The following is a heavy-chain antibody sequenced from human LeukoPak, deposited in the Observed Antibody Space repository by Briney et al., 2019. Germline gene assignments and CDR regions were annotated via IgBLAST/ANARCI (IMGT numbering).Heavy chain of an antibody. J-gene: IGHJ4*02. V-gene: IGHV3-21*04. CDR2: ISSRSSYI. CDR3: AKAPRILRYFDWSWGYSFDY. CDR1: GFTFSTYT. Sequence: GGSLRLSCAASGFTFSTYTMNWVRQAPGKGLEWVSSISSRSSYIYYADSVKGRFTISRDNSKNTLYLQLTSLRDEDTAVYYCAKAPRILRYFDWSWGYSFDYWGQGNLVTVSS. D-gene: IGHD3-9*01.